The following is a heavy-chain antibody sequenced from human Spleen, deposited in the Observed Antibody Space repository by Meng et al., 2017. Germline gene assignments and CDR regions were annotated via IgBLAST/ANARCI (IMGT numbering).Heavy chain of an antibody. CDR2: IYYTGST. J-gene: IGHJ4*02. CDR1: GGSVSSGSYY. Sequence: VPLQGSGPGLVRPSETLSLTCTVSGGSVSSGSYYWSWIRQPPGKGLEWIGYIYYTGSTKYNPSLKSRVTISVDTSKNQFFLELNSVTAADTAVYHCARDYTGTLDSWGQGTLVTVSS. V-gene: IGHV4-61*01. D-gene: IGHD1-1*01. CDR3: ARDYTGTLDS.